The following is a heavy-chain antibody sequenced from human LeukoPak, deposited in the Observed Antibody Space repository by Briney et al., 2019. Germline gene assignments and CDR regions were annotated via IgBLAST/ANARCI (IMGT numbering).Heavy chain of an antibody. D-gene: IGHD4-17*01. V-gene: IGHV4-34*01. CDR1: GGSISSYY. J-gene: IGHJ6*02. CDR2: INHSGST. Sequence: SETLSLTCTVSGGSISSYYWSWIRQPPGKGLEWIGEINHSGSTNYNPSLKSRVTISVDTSKNQFSLKLSSVTAADTAVYYCARGFPSDYTQSPYYYGMDVWGQGTTVTVSS. CDR3: ARGFPSDYTQSPYYYGMDV.